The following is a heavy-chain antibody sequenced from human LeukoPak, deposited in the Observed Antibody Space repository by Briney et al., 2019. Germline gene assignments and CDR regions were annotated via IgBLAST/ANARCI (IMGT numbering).Heavy chain of an antibody. CDR2: ISGSGGST. D-gene: IGHD6-6*01. CDR3: AKDLAIAPRPVFDY. J-gene: IGHJ4*02. V-gene: IGHV3-23*01. Sequence: PGGSLRPSCAASGFTFSSYAMNWVRQAPGKGLEWVSIISGSGGSTYYADSVKGRFTIFRDNSKNTLYVQMNSLRAEDTAVYYCAKDLAIAPRPVFDYWGQGTLVTVSS. CDR1: GFTFSSYA.